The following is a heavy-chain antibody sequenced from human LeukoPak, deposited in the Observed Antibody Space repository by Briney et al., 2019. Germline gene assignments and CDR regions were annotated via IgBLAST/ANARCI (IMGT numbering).Heavy chain of an antibody. J-gene: IGHJ4*02. D-gene: IGHD3-10*01. V-gene: IGHV4-30-4*01. CDR1: GGSISSGDYY. Sequence: SQTLSLTCTVSGGSISSGDYYWSWIRQPPGKGLEWIGYIYYSGSTYYNPSLKSRVTISVDASKNQFSLKLSSVTAADTAVYYCARSKLWFGELLYFDYWGQGTLVTVSS. CDR3: ARSKLWFGELLYFDY. CDR2: IYYSGST.